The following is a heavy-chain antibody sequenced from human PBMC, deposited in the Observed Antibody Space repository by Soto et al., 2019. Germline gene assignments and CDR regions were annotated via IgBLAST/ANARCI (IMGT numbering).Heavy chain of an antibody. J-gene: IGHJ4*02. CDR2: INAGNGNT. V-gene: IGHV1-3*01. D-gene: IGHD3-22*01. CDR1: GYTFTNYA. CDR3: ARSSGYYYLEY. Sequence: QVQLVQSGAEVKKPGASVKVSCKASGYTFTNYAMHWVRXXPGXRLEWMGWINAGNGNTKYSQQFQGRVTITRDTSASTAYMXXXSLXXXDTAVYYCARSSGYYYLEYWGQGTLVTVSS.